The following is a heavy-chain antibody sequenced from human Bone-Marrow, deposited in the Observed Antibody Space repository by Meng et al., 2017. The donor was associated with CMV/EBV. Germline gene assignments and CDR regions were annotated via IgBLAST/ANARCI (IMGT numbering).Heavy chain of an antibody. J-gene: IGHJ4*02. CDR1: GFTFSSYS. Sequence: ETLSLTCAASGFTFSSYSMNWVRQAPGKGLEWVSSISSSGSTIYYADSVKGRFTISRDNAKNSLYLQMNSLRAEDTAVYYCARDLGRYCGGVCYSVGFDYWGQGTLVTFSS. V-gene: IGHV3-48*04. CDR2: ISSSGSTI. CDR3: ARDLGRYCGGVCYSVGFDY. D-gene: IGHD2-21*01.